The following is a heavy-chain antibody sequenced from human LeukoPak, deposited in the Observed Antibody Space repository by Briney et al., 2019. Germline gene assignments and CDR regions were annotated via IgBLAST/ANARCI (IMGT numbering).Heavy chain of an antibody. D-gene: IGHD4-23*01. CDR1: GFSLSTSGMC. CDR2: IDWDDDK. V-gene: IGHV2-70*11. CDR3: ARIRYIDGGNSVGRYYFDY. Sequence: SGPALVKPTQTLTLTCTFSGFSLSTSGMCVSWIRQPPGKALEWLARIDWDDDKYYSTSLKTRLTISKDTSKNQVVLTMTNMDPVDTATYYSARIRYIDGGNSVGRYYFDYWGQGTLVTVSS. J-gene: IGHJ4*02.